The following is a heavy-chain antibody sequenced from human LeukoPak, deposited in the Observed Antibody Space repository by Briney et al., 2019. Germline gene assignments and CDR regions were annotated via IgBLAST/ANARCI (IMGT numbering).Heavy chain of an antibody. CDR3: ASTGDILTGYDY. Sequence: PGGSLRLSCVASEFTFSNYWMHWVRQAPGKGLVWVSRINNDGTTTNYADSVKGRFTISRDNAKNTLYLQMNSLRAEDTAVYYCASTGDILTGYDYWGQGTLVTVSS. V-gene: IGHV3-74*01. J-gene: IGHJ4*02. CDR1: EFTFSNYW. D-gene: IGHD3-9*01. CDR2: INNDGTTT.